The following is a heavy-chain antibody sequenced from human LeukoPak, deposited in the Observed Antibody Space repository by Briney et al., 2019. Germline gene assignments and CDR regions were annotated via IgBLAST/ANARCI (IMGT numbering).Heavy chain of an antibody. CDR1: GGSVSSGSYY. CDR3: ARERTNDGFDI. Sequence: SETLSLTCTVSGGSVSSGSYYWSWIRPPPGKGLEWIGYIFYSGRTNYNPSLKSRVTISVDTSKNQFSLKLSSVTAADTAVYYCARERTNDGFDIWGQGTMVTVSS. D-gene: IGHD1-7*01. V-gene: IGHV4-61*01. CDR2: IFYSGRT. J-gene: IGHJ3*02.